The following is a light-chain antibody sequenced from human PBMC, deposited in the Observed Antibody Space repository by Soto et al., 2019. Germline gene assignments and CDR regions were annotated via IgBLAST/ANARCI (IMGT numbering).Light chain of an antibody. J-gene: IGLJ3*02. CDR2: SNN. CDR3: AAWDDSLNGQV. V-gene: IGLV1-44*01. Sequence: QSALTQPPSASGTPGQRVTISCSGSISNIGSNTVNWYQQLPGTAPKLLIYSNNQRPSGVPDRFSGSKSGTSASLAISGLQSEDEADYYCAAWDDSLNGQVFGGGTKVTVL. CDR1: ISNIGSNT.